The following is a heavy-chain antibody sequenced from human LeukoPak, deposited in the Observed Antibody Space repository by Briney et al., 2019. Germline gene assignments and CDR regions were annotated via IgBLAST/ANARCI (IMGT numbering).Heavy chain of an antibody. J-gene: IGHJ4*02. CDR1: GGSTSSYY. D-gene: IGHD1-26*01. Sequence: SETLSLTCTVSGGSTSSYYWSWMRQPPGKGLEWIGYIYYSGSTNYNPSLKSRVTISVDTSKNQFSLKLSSVTAADTAAYYCARGRVGNYFDYWGQGTLVTVSS. V-gene: IGHV4-59*01. CDR3: ARGRVGNYFDY. CDR2: IYYSGST.